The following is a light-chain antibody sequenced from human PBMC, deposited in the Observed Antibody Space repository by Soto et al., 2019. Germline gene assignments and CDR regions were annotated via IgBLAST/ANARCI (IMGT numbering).Light chain of an antibody. Sequence: QAVVTQEPSVTVSPGGTVTLTCGSTTEPVTSGHYPYWLQQKPGQAPTTLIYDTDNKNSWTPARFAGSILGGKAVLTLSGAQPEDEADYYCLLSYSGTRVLFGAGTKLTVL. V-gene: IGLV7-46*01. CDR3: LLSYSGTRVL. CDR2: DTD. J-gene: IGLJ2*01. CDR1: TEPVTSGHY.